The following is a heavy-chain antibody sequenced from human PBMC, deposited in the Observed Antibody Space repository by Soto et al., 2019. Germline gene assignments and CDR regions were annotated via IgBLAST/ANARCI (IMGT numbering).Heavy chain of an antibody. CDR3: ARHDCISTSCYYYYYYGMDV. CDR2: VHDSWGS. CDR1: GGSISSYY. V-gene: IGHV4-59*08. J-gene: IGHJ6*02. D-gene: IGHD2-2*01. Sequence: PSETLSLTCTVSGGSISSYYWSWIRQPPGKGLEWIGYVHDSWGSHYNPSLKSRVAISLDTSKSQFSLKLTSVTATDTAVYYRARHDCISTSCYYYYYYGMDVWGQGTTVTVSS.